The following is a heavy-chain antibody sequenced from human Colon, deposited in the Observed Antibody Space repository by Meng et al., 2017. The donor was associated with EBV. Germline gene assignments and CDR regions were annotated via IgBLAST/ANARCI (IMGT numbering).Heavy chain of an antibody. V-gene: IGHV4-31*03. CDR3: ARYVFDSSSLYSNWFDP. D-gene: IGHD3-22*01. CDR1: GGSISSGTYY. J-gene: IGHJ5*02. CDR2: IHYSGST. Sequence: QVQLQESGPGLVKPSQTLSLTCTVSGGSISSGTYYWGWICQLPGKGLEWIAYIHYSGSTYYSPSLKSRVTISVDTSKNQLSLKLSSMTAADTAVYYCARYVFDSSSLYSNWFDPWGQGTLVTVAS.